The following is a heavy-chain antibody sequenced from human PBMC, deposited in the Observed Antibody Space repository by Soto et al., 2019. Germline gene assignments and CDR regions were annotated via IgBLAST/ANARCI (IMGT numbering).Heavy chain of an antibody. D-gene: IGHD1-26*01. CDR1: GASIRSNNR. J-gene: IGHJ4*02. CDR3: ARVYSGSYSDS. V-gene: IGHV4-4*02. CDR2: IFHSGST. Sequence: SETLSLTCTVSGASIRSNNRWSWVRQPPGKGLEWIGEIFHSGSTNYNPSLKTRLTISVDMSKNHFSLTLSSVTAADTAVYYCARVYSGSYSDSWGRGTLVTVSS.